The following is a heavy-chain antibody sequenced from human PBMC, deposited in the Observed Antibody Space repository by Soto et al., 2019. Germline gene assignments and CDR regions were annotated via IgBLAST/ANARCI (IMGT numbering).Heavy chain of an antibody. D-gene: IGHD2-2*01. CDR1: GGSISSYY. CDR2: IYYSGST. Sequence: SETLSLTCTVSGGSISSYYWSWIRQPPGKGLEWIGYIYYSGSTNYNPSLKSRVTISVDTSKNQFSLKLSSVTAADTAVYYCARPGSSTSDFDYWGQGTLVTVSS. V-gene: IGHV4-59*08. J-gene: IGHJ4*02. CDR3: ARPGSSTSDFDY.